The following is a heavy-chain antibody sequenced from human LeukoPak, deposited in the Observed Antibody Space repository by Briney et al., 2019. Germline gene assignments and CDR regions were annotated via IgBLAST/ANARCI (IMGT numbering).Heavy chain of an antibody. CDR3: ARSTYTLYLPGDGYNLGSFDY. J-gene: IGHJ4*02. Sequence: SETLSLTCTVSGGSISSSSYYWGWIRQPPEKGLEWIGSIYYSGNTYYDPSLKSRVTISVDTSKNQFSLKLSSVTAADTAVYYCARSTYTLYLPGDGYNLGSFDYWGQGTLVTVSS. CDR2: IYYSGNT. V-gene: IGHV4-39*01. CDR1: GGSISSSSYY. D-gene: IGHD5-24*01.